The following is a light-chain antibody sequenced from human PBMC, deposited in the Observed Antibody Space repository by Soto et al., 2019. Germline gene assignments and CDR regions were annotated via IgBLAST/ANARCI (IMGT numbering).Light chain of an antibody. V-gene: IGKV1-5*03. CDR2: KAS. Sequence: DIQMTQSPSTLSASVGDRVTITCRASQSISTWLAWYQQKPGKAPKLLIYKASYIESGVPSRFSGSGSGTEFTLTISSLQPDDFVTYYCQEYDNYSFTFGQGTKLEIK. CDR3: QEYDNYSFT. CDR1: QSISTW. J-gene: IGKJ2*01.